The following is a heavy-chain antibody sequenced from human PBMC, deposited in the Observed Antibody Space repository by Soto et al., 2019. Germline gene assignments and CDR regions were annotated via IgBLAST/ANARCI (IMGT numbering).Heavy chain of an antibody. V-gene: IGHV4-30-4*01. CDR1: GGSISRGDYY. CDR3: GASIVPAAMVHYGMDV. CDR2: IYYSGST. Sequence: SETLSLTCTVSGGSISRGDYYWSWIRQPPGKGLEWIGYIYYSGSTYYNPSLKSRVTISVDTSKNQFSLKLSSVTAADTAVYYCGASIVPAAMVHYGMDVWGQGTTVTVSS. D-gene: IGHD2-2*01. J-gene: IGHJ6*02.